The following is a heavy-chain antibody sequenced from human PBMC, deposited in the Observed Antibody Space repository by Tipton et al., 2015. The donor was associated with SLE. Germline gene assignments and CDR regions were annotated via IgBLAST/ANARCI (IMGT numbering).Heavy chain of an antibody. V-gene: IGHV4-61*02. CDR3: ARDGDGGSGSYDAFDI. D-gene: IGHD3-10*01. CDR2: IYTSGST. Sequence: TLSLTCTVSGGSISSGSYYWSWIRQPAGKGLEWIGRIYTSGSTNYNPSLKSRVTMSVDTSKNQFSLKLSSVTAADTAVYYCARDGDGGSGSYDAFDIWGQGTMVTVSS. J-gene: IGHJ3*02. CDR1: GGSISSGSYY.